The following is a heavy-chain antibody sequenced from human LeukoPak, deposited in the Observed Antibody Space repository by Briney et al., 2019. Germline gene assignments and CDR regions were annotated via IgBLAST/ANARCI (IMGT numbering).Heavy chain of an antibody. D-gene: IGHD1-26*01. Sequence: GGSLRISCAASGFTVSSNYMSWVRKAPGKGLEWVSVIYSGGSTYYADSVKGRFTISRDNSKNTLYLQMNSLRAEDTAVYYCARYIVGAMDVWGQGTTVTVSS. V-gene: IGHV3-53*01. CDR1: GFTVSSNY. J-gene: IGHJ6*02. CDR2: IYSGGST. CDR3: ARYIVGAMDV.